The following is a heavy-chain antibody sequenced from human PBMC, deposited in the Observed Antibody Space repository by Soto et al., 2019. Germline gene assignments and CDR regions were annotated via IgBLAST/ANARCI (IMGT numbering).Heavy chain of an antibody. D-gene: IGHD3-22*01. CDR3: ASSGYLVAEFDP. J-gene: IGHJ5*02. Sequence: ASVKVSCKASGYTFTSYYMHWVRQAPGQGLEWMGIINPSGGSTSYAQKFQGRVTMTRDTSASTVYMELSSLRSEDTAVYYCASSGYLVAEFDPWGQGTLVTVSS. V-gene: IGHV1-46*01. CDR1: GYTFTSYY. CDR2: INPSGGST.